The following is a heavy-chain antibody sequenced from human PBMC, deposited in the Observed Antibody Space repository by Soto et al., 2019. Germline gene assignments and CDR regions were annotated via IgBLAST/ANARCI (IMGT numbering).Heavy chain of an antibody. Sequence: QVQLVQSGAEVKKPGASVKVSCKASGYTFTSYAMHWVRQAPGQRLEWMVWINAGNGNTKYSQKFQGRVTITRDTSASTAYMELSSLRSEDTAVYYCARSYSSSWTYYYYGMDVWGQGTTVTVSS. D-gene: IGHD6-13*01. CDR2: INAGNGNT. V-gene: IGHV1-3*01. J-gene: IGHJ6*02. CDR1: GYTFTSYA. CDR3: ARSYSSSWTYYYYGMDV.